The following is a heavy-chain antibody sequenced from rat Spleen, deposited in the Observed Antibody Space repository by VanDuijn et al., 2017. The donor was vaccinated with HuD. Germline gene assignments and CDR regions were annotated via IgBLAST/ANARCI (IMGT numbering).Heavy chain of an antibody. V-gene: IGHV5-19*01. J-gene: IGHJ2*01. CDR3: ATPYSFTYGGSSDY. CDR1: GFTFNDYS. CDR2: ISPSGGST. D-gene: IGHD1-11*01. Sequence: EVQLVESGGGLVQPGRSLKLSCAASGFTFNDYSMYWFRQAPKKGLEWVASISPSGGSTYYRDSVKGRFTISRDNAKSTLYLQMDSLRSEDTATYYCATPYSFTYGGSSDYWGQGVMVTVSS.